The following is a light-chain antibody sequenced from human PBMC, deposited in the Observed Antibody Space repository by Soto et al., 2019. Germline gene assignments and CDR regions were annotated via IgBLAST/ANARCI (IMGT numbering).Light chain of an antibody. CDR1: QSLSSY. J-gene: IGKJ4*01. CDR3: QQRSNWPLP. Sequence: EIVLTQSPATLSLSPGERATLSCRASQSLSSYLAWYQHKPGQAPRLLIYDASNRATGIPARFSGSGSGTDFTLTISSLEPEDFAVYYCQQRSNWPLPFGGGTKVEIK. V-gene: IGKV3-11*01. CDR2: DAS.